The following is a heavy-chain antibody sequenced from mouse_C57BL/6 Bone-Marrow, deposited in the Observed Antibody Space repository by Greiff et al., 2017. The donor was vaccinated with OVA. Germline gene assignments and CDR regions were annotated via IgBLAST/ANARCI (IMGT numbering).Heavy chain of an antibody. CDR2: SRNKANDYTT. CDR1: GFTFSDFY. Sequence: EVKLVESGGGLVQSGRSLRLSCATSGFTFSDFYMEWVHQAPGKGLEWIAASRNKANDYTTEYSASVKGRFIVSRDTSQSILYLQMNALRAEDTAIYYCARDGYDWYFDVWGTGTTVTVSS. J-gene: IGHJ1*03. D-gene: IGHD2-12*01. CDR3: ARDGYDWYFDV. V-gene: IGHV7-1*01.